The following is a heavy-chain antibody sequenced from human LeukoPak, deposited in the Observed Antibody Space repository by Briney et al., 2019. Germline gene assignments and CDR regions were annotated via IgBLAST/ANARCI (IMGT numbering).Heavy chain of an antibody. CDR1: GYSISSGYY. J-gene: IGHJ4*02. CDR3: ARHLPGIAAADPSGYFDY. V-gene: IGHV4-38-2*01. CDR2: IYHSGST. D-gene: IGHD6-13*01. Sequence: PSETLSLTCAVSGYSISSGYYWGWIRQPPGKGLEWIGSIYHSGSTYYNPSLKSRVTISVDTSKNQFSLKLSSVTAADTAVYYCARHLPGIAAADPSGYFDYWGQRTLVTVSS.